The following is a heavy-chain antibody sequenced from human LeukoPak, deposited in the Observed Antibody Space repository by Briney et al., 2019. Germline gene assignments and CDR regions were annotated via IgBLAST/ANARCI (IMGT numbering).Heavy chain of an antibody. CDR2: IDAGGGDT. V-gene: IGHV3-23*01. CDR1: GFSFSSYA. J-gene: IGHJ4*02. Sequence: GGSLRLSCAASGFSFSSYAMTWVRQAPGKGLEWVSSIDAGGGDTYHSDSVKGRFTISRDNSMNTLYLQMNSLRAEDTAVYYCARDRSTDWGQGTLVTVSS. CDR3: ARDRSTD. D-gene: IGHD2-8*02.